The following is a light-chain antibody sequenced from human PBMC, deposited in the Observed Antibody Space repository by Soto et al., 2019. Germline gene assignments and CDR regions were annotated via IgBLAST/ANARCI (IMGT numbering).Light chain of an antibody. CDR3: STWDDSLNGPL. V-gene: IGLV1-44*01. CDR2: SNS. CDR1: SSNIGSNT. J-gene: IGLJ2*01. Sequence: QPVLTQPPSVSGTPRQRVTISCSGSSSNIGSNTVNWYQQFPGAAPKLIIFSNSQRPSGVPDRFSGSKSGTSASLAIGGLQSEDEADYYCSTWDDSLNGPLFGGGTKLTVL.